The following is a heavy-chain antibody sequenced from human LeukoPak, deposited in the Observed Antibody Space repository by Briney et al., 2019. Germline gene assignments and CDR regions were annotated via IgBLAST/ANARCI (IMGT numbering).Heavy chain of an antibody. CDR3: ARDRSRCYY. J-gene: IGHJ4*02. Sequence: PGGSLRLSCAASGFTFSSYWMSWVRQAPGKGLEWVAIIKEDGSEKYYVDSVKGRFTISRDNAKNSLYLQMNSLRAEDTAVHYCARDRSRCYYWGQGTLVTVSS. V-gene: IGHV3-7*01. CDR1: GFTFSSYW. CDR2: IKEDGSEK.